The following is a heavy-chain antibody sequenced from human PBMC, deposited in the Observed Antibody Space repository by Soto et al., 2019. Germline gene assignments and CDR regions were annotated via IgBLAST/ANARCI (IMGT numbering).Heavy chain of an antibody. D-gene: IGHD3-22*01. CDR2: IDKSGTTR. V-gene: IGHV3-48*04. CDR3: ARFYYDSSGYLPSPYYYYYGMDV. J-gene: IGHJ6*02. CDR1: GFTFSSYG. Sequence: GGSLRLSCVGSGFTFSSYGMNWVRQRPGKGLEWLSSIDKSGTTRYYADSVKGRFTISRDNAKNSLYLQMNSLRAEDTAVYYCARFYYDSSGYLPSPYYYYYGMDVWGQGTTVTVSS.